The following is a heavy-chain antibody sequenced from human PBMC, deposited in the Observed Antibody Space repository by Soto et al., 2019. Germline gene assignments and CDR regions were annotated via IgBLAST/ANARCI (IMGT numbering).Heavy chain of an antibody. CDR2: IHYCGST. Sequence: QLQLQESGPGLVKPSETLSLTCTVSGDSISITSYYWGWVRQPPGKGLEWIGSIHYCGSTHYNPSLQSRVTISGDASKKQFSLKLRSVTAADTAVYYCASTKDETLYFDYWGQGTLVTVSS. D-gene: IGHD2-15*01. CDR3: ASTKDETLYFDY. CDR1: GDSISITSYY. V-gene: IGHV4-39*01. J-gene: IGHJ4*02.